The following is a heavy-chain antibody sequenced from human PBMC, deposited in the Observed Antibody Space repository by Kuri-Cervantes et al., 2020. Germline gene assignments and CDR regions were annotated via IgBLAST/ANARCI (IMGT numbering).Heavy chain of an antibody. J-gene: IGHJ6*02. CDR3: TTEHPDSSGYYTGVYYYYGMDV. CDR1: GYTLTSYY. Sequence: ASVKVSCKASGYTLTSYYMHWVRQAPGQGLEWMGIINPSGGSTSYAQKFQGRVTMTRDTSTSTVYMELSSLRSEDTAVYYCTTEHPDSSGYYTGVYYYYGMDVWGQGTTVTVSS. V-gene: IGHV1-46*01. CDR2: INPSGGST. D-gene: IGHD3-22*01.